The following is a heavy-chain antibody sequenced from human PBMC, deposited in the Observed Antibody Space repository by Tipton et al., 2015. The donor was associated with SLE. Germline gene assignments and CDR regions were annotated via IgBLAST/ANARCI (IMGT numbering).Heavy chain of an antibody. Sequence: SLRLSCAASGFTFDDYAVHWVRQAPGKGLEWVSLITWDGGRKFYADSVKGRFTISRDNSENSLFLQMNSLRPEDTALYYCAKDRSRYSSGWYDADSWGQGTLVTVAS. CDR2: ITWDGGRK. V-gene: IGHV3-43D*03. D-gene: IGHD6-19*01. CDR1: GFTFDDYA. J-gene: IGHJ4*02. CDR3: AKDRSRYSSGWYDADS.